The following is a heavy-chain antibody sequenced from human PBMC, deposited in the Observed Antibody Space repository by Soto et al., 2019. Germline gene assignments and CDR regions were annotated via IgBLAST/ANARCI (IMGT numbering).Heavy chain of an antibody. CDR3: VRDWRDGYNRCFNH. V-gene: IGHV3-7*03. J-gene: IGHJ4*02. CDR1: GFIFNSYY. Sequence: EVQLVESGGGLVQPGGSLRLSCAASGFIFNSYYMSWVRQAPGEGLEWVANIKPDGSEKYYVYSVEGRFTISRDNARNSLYLQMNSLRAEDTAVYYCVRDWRDGYNRCFNHWGQGTPVTVSS. CDR2: IKPDGSEK. D-gene: IGHD5-12*01.